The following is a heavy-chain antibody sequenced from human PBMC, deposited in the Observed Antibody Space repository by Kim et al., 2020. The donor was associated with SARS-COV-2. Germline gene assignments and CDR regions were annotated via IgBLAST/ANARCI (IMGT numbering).Heavy chain of an antibody. CDR1: GFTFSSYA. Sequence: GGSLRLSCAASGFTFSSYAMSWVRQAPGKGLEWVSAISGSGGSTYYADSVKGRFTISRVNSKNTLYLQMNSLRAEDTAVYYCAKRGGSGSRTSWPFDYWGQGTLVTVSS. J-gene: IGHJ4*02. D-gene: IGHD3-10*01. V-gene: IGHV3-23*01. CDR3: AKRGGSGSRTSWPFDY. CDR2: ISGSGGST.